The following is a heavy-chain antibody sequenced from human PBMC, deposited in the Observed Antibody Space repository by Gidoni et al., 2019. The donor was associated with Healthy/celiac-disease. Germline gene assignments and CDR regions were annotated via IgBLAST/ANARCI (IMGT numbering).Heavy chain of an antibody. V-gene: IGHV3-48*01. Sequence: EVQLVESGGGLAQPGGSLSLSCAASGFTFSSYSMNWVRQAPGKGLEWVSYSSSSSSTIYYADSVKGRFTISRDNAKNSLYLQMNSLRAEDTAVYYCARGYCSSTSCLIFDYWGQGTLVTVSS. CDR3: ARGYCSSTSCLIFDY. J-gene: IGHJ4*02. CDR2: SSSSSSTI. D-gene: IGHD2-2*01. CDR1: GFTFSSYS.